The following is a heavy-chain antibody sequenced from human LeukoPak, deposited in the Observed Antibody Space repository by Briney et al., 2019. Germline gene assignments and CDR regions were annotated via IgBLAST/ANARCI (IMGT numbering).Heavy chain of an antibody. V-gene: IGHV1-69*04. CDR3: ATRWYYYDSRGYTAAADAFDI. CDR2: IIPILGIA. J-gene: IGHJ3*02. CDR1: GGTFSSYA. Sequence: SVKVSCKASGGTFSSYAISWVRQAPGQGLEWMGRIIPILGIANYAQKFQGRVTITADKSTSTAYMELSSLRSEDTAVYYCATRWYYYDSRGYTAAADAFDIWGQGTMVTVSS. D-gene: IGHD3-22*01.